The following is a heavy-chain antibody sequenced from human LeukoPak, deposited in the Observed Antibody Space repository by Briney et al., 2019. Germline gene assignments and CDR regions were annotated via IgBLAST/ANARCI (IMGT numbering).Heavy chain of an antibody. J-gene: IGHJ3*02. V-gene: IGHV3-9*01. CDR3: AKDNDYGDYVGAFVI. D-gene: IGHD4-17*01. CDR1: GFTFDDYA. CDR2: ISWNSGSI. Sequence: GGSLRLSCAASGFTFDDYAMHWVRQAPGKGLEWVSGISWNSGSIGYADSVKGRFTISRDNAKNSLYLQMNSLRAEDTALYYCAKDNDYGDYVGAFVIWGQGTMVTVSS.